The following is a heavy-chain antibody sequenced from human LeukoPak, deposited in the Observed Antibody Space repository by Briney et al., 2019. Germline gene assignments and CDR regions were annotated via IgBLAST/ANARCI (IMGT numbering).Heavy chain of an antibody. D-gene: IGHD1-1*01. CDR1: GYTFTSYY. CDR3: ARVDWNLNWFDP. V-gene: IGHV1-46*01. J-gene: IGHJ5*02. Sequence: ASVKVSCKASGYTFTSYYMHWVRQAPGQGLEWMGIINPSGGSTSYAQKFQGRVTMTRDMSTSTVYMELSSLRSEDTAVYYCARVDWNLNWFDPWGQGTLVTVSS. CDR2: INPSGGST.